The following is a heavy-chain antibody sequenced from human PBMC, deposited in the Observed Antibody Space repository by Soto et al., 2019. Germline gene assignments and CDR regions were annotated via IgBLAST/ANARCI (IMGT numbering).Heavy chain of an antibody. J-gene: IGHJ4*02. CDR3: AKLGSSAWSPHYYFDY. CDR1: GFTFTTFSSYW. CDR2: INGDGSRA. D-gene: IGHD2-2*01. Sequence: PGGFLRLSCAASGFTFTTFSSYWMHWVRQTPGQGLVWVSRINGDGSRATYADSVKGRFTISRDNSKNTLFLQMNSLRAEDTAIYYCAKLGSSAWSPHYYFDYWGQGTLVTVSS. V-gene: IGHV3-74*01.